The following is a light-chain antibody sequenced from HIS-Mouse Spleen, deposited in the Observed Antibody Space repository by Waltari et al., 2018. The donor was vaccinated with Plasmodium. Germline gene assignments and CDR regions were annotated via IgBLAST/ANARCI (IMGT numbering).Light chain of an antibody. CDR1: QSISSW. J-gene: IGKJ1*01. CDR2: KAS. Sequence: DIQMTQSPSTLSASVGDRVTITCRASQSISSWLAWYQQKPGKAPKLLIYKASSLESGVPTRFRGSGSWTRFPFTISSLQPDDFATYYCQQYNSYWTFGQGTKVEIK. V-gene: IGKV1-5*03. CDR3: QQYNSYWT.